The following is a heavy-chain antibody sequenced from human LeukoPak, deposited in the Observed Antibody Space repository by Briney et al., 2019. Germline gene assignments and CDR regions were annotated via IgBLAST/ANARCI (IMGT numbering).Heavy chain of an antibody. J-gene: IGHJ4*02. D-gene: IGHD3-16*01. Sequence: GGSLRLSCAASGFTVSSNYMSWVRQAPGKGLEWVSVIYSGGSTYYADSVKGRFTISRDNSKNTLYLQMNSRRAEDTAVYYCARTYGPEYYFDYWGQGTLVTVSS. CDR3: ARTYGPEYYFDY. CDR1: GFTVSSNY. V-gene: IGHV3-53*01. CDR2: IYSGGST.